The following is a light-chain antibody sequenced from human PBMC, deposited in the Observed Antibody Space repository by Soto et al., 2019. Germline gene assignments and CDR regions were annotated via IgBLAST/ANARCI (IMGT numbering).Light chain of an antibody. V-gene: IGKV1-5*03. Sequence: DIQMTQSPSTLSASVGDRVTITCRASQSISSWLAWYQQKPGQAPKLLIYKASSLESGVPSRFSGSGSGTEFTLTISSLQPDDIATYYCQQYNSYWTFGQGTKVEIK. CDR1: QSISSW. J-gene: IGKJ1*01. CDR3: QQYNSYWT. CDR2: KAS.